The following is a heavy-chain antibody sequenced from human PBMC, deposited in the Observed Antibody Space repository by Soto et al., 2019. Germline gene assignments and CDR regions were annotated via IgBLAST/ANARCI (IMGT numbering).Heavy chain of an antibody. V-gene: IGHV1-69*01. CDR1: GGTFNSYA. J-gene: IGHJ3*02. Sequence: QVQLVQSGAEVKKPGSSVKVSCKASGGTFNSYAISWLRQAPGQGLEWMGEIIPSFTAANYARKFQARVTITADESTSTADMDLSSLTSGVTAMYYCAREKAHSRALRVADAFDIWGQGTMVTFSA. CDR3: AREKAHSRALRVADAFDI. CDR2: IIPSFTAA. D-gene: IGHD3-16*01.